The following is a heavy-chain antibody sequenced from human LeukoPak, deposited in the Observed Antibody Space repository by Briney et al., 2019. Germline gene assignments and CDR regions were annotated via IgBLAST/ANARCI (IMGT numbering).Heavy chain of an antibody. CDR2: INPNNGDT. J-gene: IGHJ4*02. V-gene: IGHV1-2*02. Sequence: ASVKVSCKASGYTFRGHHIHWLRQAPGQGLEWMGWINPNNGDTKYAQKFQGRVTMTRDTSISTAYMELSRLRSDDTAVYYCARSPDILTGEKFDYWGQGTLVTVSS. CDR1: GYTFRGHH. CDR3: ARSPDILTGEKFDY. D-gene: IGHD3-9*01.